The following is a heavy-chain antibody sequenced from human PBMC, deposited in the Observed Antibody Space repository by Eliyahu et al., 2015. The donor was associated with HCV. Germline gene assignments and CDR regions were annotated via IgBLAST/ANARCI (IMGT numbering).Heavy chain of an antibody. V-gene: IGHV1-8*01. CDR1: GYTFTSYD. D-gene: IGHD3-22*01. J-gene: IGHJ4*02. CDR2: MNPNSGNT. CDR3: ARGRYKKDSSGYSSGYSFLY. Sequence: QVQLVQSGAEVKKPGASVKVSCKAPGYTFTSYDINWVRQATGQGLEWMGWMNPNSGNTGYAQKFQGRVTMTRNTSISTAYMELSSLRSEDTAVFYCARGRYKKDSSGYSSGYSFLYWGQGTLVTVSS.